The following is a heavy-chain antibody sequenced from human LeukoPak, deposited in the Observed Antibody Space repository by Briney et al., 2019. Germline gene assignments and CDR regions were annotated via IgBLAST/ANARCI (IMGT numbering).Heavy chain of an antibody. D-gene: IGHD2-15*01. V-gene: IGHV3-21*01. Sequence: PGGSPRLSCAASGFTFSSYEMNWVRQAPGKGLEWVSSISTSSSYIYYADSVRGRFTISRDNAKNSLYLQMNSLRAEDTAVYSCARGADGVSSNSRGRFDPWGQGTLVTVSS. J-gene: IGHJ5*02. CDR2: ISTSSSYI. CDR1: GFTFSSYE. CDR3: ARGADGVSSNSRGRFDP.